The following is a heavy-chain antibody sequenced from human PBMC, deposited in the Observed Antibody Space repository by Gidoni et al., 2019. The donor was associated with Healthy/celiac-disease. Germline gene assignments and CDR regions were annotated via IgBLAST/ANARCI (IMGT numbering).Heavy chain of an antibody. D-gene: IGHD2-21*02. J-gene: IGHJ3*02. CDR1: GFTFSSYG. V-gene: IGHV3-33*01. CDR2: IWYYGSNK. Sequence: QVQLVESGGGVVQPGRSLRISCAASGFTFSSYGMHWVRQAQGKGLEWGAVIWYYGSNKYYADSVKGRFTISRDNSKNTLYQQMNSLRAEDTAVYYCARDALAYCGGDCYPNAFDIWGQGTMATVSS. CDR3: ARDALAYCGGDCYPNAFDI.